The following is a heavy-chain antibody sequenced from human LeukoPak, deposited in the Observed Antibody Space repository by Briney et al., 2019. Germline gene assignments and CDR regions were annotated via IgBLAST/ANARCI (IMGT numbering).Heavy chain of an antibody. CDR3: ARGTAMVSLGAYYFDY. V-gene: IGHV1-2*02. Sequence: ASVKVSCKASGYTFTGYYMHWVRQAPGQGLEWMGWINPNSGGTNYAQKFQGRVTMTRDTSISTAYLELSRLRSDDTAVYYCARGTAMVSLGAYYFDYWGQGTLVTVSS. D-gene: IGHD5-18*01. J-gene: IGHJ4*02. CDR1: GYTFTGYY. CDR2: INPNSGGT.